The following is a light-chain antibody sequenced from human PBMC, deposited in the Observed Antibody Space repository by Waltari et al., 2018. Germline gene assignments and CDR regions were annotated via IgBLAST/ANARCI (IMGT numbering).Light chain of an antibody. Sequence: DIQMTQSPSTLSASVGDRVTLTCRASQRIGSSLAWYQQKPGKAPTLLIYQASSLESGVPSRFSGGGSGTEFTLTISSLQPDDFATYYCQQYFSYSPGFTFGGGTMVEIK. CDR3: QQYFSYSPGFT. CDR1: QRIGSS. V-gene: IGKV1-5*03. J-gene: IGKJ4*01. CDR2: QAS.